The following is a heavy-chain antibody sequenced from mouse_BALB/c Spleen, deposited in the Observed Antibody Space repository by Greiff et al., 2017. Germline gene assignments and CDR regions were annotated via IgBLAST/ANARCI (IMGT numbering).Heavy chain of an antibody. CDR2: ISSGGST. CDR1: GFTFSSYA. CDR3: AREGIYYGYAWFAY. J-gene: IGHJ3*01. D-gene: IGHD1-2*01. V-gene: IGHV5-6-5*01. Sequence: DVKLVESGGGLVKPGGSLKLSCAASGFTFSSYAMSWVRQTPEKRLEWVASISSGGSTYYPDSVKGRFTISRDNARNILYLQMSSLRSEDTAMYYCAREGIYYGYAWFAYWGQGTLVTVSA.